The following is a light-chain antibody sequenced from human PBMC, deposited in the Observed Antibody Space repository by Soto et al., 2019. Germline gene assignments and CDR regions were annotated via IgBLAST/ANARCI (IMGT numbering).Light chain of an antibody. CDR3: CSYAGSSNFDV. Sequence: QSALTKTASVSGSPGQSITISCTGTSSDVGSYNLVSWYQQHPGKAPKLMIYEGSKRPSGGSNRFSGSKSGNTASLTISGLQYEYEADYYCCSYAGSSNFDVFGTGTKVTVL. CDR1: SSDVGSYNL. CDR2: EGS. J-gene: IGLJ1*01. V-gene: IGLV2-23*01.